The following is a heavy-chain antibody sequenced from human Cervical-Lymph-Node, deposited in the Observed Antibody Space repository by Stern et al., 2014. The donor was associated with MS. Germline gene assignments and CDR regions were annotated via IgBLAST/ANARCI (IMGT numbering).Heavy chain of an antibody. Sequence: QVQLQESGPGLVKPLETLSLTCTVSSGSIRSYYWSWIRQPPGKGLEWIGYVYPSGSTKYKPPLKSRVTISIAVFNSQFSLKLNSVTAADTAVYYCARGDAFDIWGQGTMVTVSS. V-gene: IGHV4-59*01. CDR2: VYPSGST. CDR3: ARGDAFDI. J-gene: IGHJ3*02. CDR1: SGSIRSYY.